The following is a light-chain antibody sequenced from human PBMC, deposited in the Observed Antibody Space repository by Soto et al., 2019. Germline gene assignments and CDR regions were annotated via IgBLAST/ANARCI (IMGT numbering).Light chain of an antibody. CDR1: SSDVGGYNY. CDR3: TSYTSSNNVV. CDR2: EVS. Sequence: QSALTQPPSASGSPGQSVTISCTGTSSDVGGYNYVSWYQQHPGKAPKLMIYEVSKRPSGVPDRFSGSKSGNTASLTVSGLKAEDEADYYCTSYTSSNNVVFGGGTKLTVL. V-gene: IGLV2-8*01. J-gene: IGLJ3*02.